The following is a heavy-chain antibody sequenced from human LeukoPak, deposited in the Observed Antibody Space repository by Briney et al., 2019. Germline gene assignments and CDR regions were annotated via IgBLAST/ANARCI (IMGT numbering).Heavy chain of an antibody. Sequence: SETLSLTCIVSGGLISSRTHYWGWIRQPPGKGLEWIGSIYFSGSTYYNPSLKSRVTISLDTSKNQFSLRVSSVTAADTAVYYCARDRPHYYDSSGYYDYWGREPWSPSPQ. J-gene: IGHJ4*02. D-gene: IGHD3-22*01. CDR2: IYFSGST. V-gene: IGHV4-39*07. CDR1: GGLISSRTHY. CDR3: ARDRPHYYDSSGYYDY.